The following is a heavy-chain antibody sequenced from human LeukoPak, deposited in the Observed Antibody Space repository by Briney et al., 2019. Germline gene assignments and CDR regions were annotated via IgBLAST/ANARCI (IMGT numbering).Heavy chain of an antibody. J-gene: IGHJ4*02. V-gene: IGHV3-74*01. Sequence: GGSLRLSCAASGFTFSSYWMHWVRQAPGKGLVWVSRINSDGSSTSYADSVKGRFTISRDNAKNTLYLQMNSLRAEDTAVYYCAKDFFTMVRGSIDYWGQGTLVTVSS. CDR1: GFTFSSYW. CDR3: AKDFFTMVRGSIDY. CDR2: INSDGSST. D-gene: IGHD3-10*01.